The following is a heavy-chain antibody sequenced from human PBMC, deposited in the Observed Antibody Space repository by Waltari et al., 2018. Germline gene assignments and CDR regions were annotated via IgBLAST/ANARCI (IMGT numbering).Heavy chain of an antibody. Sequence: QVQLQQWGAGLLKPSETLSLTCAVYGGSFSGYSWSWIRQPPGKGLEWIGEINHSGSTNYNPSLKSRVTISVDTSKNQFSLKLSSVTAADTAVYYCARGVGSSWYFDLWGRGTLVTVSS. J-gene: IGHJ2*01. CDR3: ARGVGSSWYFDL. CDR2: INHSGST. V-gene: IGHV4-34*01. CDR1: GGSFSGYS. D-gene: IGHD3-10*01.